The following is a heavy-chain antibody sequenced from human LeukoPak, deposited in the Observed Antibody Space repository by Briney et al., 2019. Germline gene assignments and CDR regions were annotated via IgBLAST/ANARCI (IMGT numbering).Heavy chain of an antibody. CDR2: IYYSGST. V-gene: IGHV4-31*03. CDR1: AGSISIGGHY. D-gene: IGHD3-10*01. Sequence: SETLSLTCTVSAGSISIGGHYWGSIRQHPGKGHEWDGHIYYSGSTYYNPSLKSRVTISVDTSKNQFSLQLSSATAADTAMYYCARGLWFGEWFGGYFDYWGQGSLVTVSS. J-gene: IGHJ4*02. CDR3: ARGLWFGEWFGGYFDY.